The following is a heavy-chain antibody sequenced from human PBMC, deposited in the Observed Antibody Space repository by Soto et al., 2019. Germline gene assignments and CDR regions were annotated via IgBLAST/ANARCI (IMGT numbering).Heavy chain of an antibody. CDR2: IYYSGST. V-gene: IGHV4-59*08. D-gene: IGHD4-4*01. J-gene: IGHJ4*02. Sequence: PSETLSLTCTVSGGSVSSYYWSWIRQSPGKGLEWIGFIYYSGSTKYKPSLKSRVSISVDTSKNQFSLKVSSATAADTAVYYCASHSNRNYGLYYFGYWGLRALVSVSS. CDR1: GGSVSSYY. CDR3: ASHSNRNYGLYYFGY.